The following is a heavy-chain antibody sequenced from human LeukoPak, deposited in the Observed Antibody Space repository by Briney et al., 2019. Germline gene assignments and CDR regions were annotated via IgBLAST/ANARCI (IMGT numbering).Heavy chain of an antibody. CDR2: INPSGGST. Sequence: ASVKVSCKASGYTFTGYYMHWVRQAPGQGLEWMGKINPSGGSTSYAQKFQGRVTMTRDTSTSTVYMELSSLRSEDTAVYYCARGYDILTGYHPVDYWGQGTLVTVSS. D-gene: IGHD3-9*01. V-gene: IGHV1-46*01. J-gene: IGHJ4*02. CDR1: GYTFTGYY. CDR3: ARGYDILTGYHPVDY.